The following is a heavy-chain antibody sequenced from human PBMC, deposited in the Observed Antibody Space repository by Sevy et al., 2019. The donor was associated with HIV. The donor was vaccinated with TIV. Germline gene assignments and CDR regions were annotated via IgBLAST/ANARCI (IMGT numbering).Heavy chain of an antibody. J-gene: IGHJ3*02. CDR2: IFRSGDVT. V-gene: IGHV3-23*01. CDR3: AGERNDSSSSFVAFDI. D-gene: IGHD3-22*01. Sequence: GGSLRLSCTASGFTFSSYAMNWVRQAPGKGLEWVSTIFRSGDVTYYAASVKGRFTISRDNSRNTLYLQMNSLRAEDTAVYYCAGERNDSSSSFVAFDIWGQGTMVTVSS. CDR1: GFTFSSYA.